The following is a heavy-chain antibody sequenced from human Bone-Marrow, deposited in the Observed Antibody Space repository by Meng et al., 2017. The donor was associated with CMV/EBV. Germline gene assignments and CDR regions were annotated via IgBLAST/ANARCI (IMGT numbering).Heavy chain of an antibody. V-gene: IGHV3-30*04. CDR2: ISYDGSNK. J-gene: IGHJ4*02. CDR3: ARGEWGEAAAGSDY. CDR1: GFIFSGYA. Sequence: GESLKISCAASGFIFSGYAVHWVRQAPGKGLEWVAVISYDGSNKYYADSVKGRFTISRDNSKNKVYLQMNSLRAEDTAVYYCARGEWGEAAAGSDYWGQGTLVTVPS. D-gene: IGHD6-13*01.